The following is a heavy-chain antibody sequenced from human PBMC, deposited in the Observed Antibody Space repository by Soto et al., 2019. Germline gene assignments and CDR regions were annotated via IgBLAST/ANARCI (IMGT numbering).Heavy chain of an antibody. CDR2: IYYSGST. CDR3: ARVRCTTTRVGARYYYYYYGMDV. CDR1: GGSISSGGYY. Sequence: QVQLQESGPGLVRPSQTLSLTCTVSGGSISSGGYYWSWIRQPPGKGLEWIGYIYYSGSTYYNPSLKSRVTISVDTSKNQFSLKLSSVTAADTAVYYCARVRCTTTRVGARYYYYYYGMDVWGQGTTVTVSS. J-gene: IGHJ6*02. V-gene: IGHV4-30-4*01. D-gene: IGHD2-2*01.